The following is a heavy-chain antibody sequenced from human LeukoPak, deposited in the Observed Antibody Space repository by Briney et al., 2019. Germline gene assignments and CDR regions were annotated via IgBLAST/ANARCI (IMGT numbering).Heavy chain of an antibody. V-gene: IGHV3-74*01. CDR1: GFTFSDYW. CDR3: ARGSNGWHGIDY. Sequence: GGSLRLSCAASGFTFSDYWMHWVRQAPGKGPVWVSRMNSDGGTTTYADSVQGRFTISRDNAKNTLYLQMNSLRVEDTAVYYCARGSNGWHGIDYWGQGTLVTVSS. D-gene: IGHD6-19*01. J-gene: IGHJ4*02. CDR2: MNSDGGTT.